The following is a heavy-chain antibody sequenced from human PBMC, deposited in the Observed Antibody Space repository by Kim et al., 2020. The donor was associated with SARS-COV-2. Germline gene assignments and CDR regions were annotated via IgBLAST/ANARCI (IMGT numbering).Heavy chain of an antibody. Sequence: SETLSLTCTVSGGPVSSSCCNWGWIRQPPGKGLEWLGSIYYSGITYYNPSLKSRVTVSVDTSKNQFSLKLCSVTAADTAVYYCARHGLWLTRAEPGGQGTLVTVSS. CDR2: IYYSGIT. J-gene: IGHJ5*02. CDR1: GGPVSSSCCN. D-gene: IGHD5-12*01. CDR3: ARHGLWLTRAEP. V-gene: IGHV4-39*01.